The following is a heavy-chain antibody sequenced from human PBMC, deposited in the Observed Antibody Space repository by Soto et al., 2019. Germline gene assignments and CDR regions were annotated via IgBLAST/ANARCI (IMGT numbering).Heavy chain of an antibody. Sequence: QVQLQESGPGLVKPSQTLSLTCTVSGGSMNSGVYCWNWIRQHPGVGLEWIGCISYGGTTSYNPSLKSRVTISVDTSKNQFSLKLSSVTAADTAVYYCSRGILVWGQGTLITVSS. V-gene: IGHV4-31*03. J-gene: IGHJ4*02. CDR1: GGSMNSGVYC. CDR3: SRGILV. D-gene: IGHD2-15*01. CDR2: ISYGGTT.